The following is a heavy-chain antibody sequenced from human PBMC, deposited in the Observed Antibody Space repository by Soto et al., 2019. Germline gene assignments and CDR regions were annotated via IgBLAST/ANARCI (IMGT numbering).Heavy chain of an antibody. J-gene: IGHJ5*02. Sequence: GSAVKVSCKASGGTFSSYAISWVRQAPGQGLEWMGGIIPIFGTANYAQKFQGRVTITADESTSTAYMELSSLRSEDTAVYYCERDPYYYDSSGYYKSWLDPWGQGTLVTVSS. D-gene: IGHD3-22*01. CDR2: IIPIFGTA. CDR1: GGTFSSYA. V-gene: IGHV1-69*13. CDR3: ERDPYYYDSSGYYKSWLDP.